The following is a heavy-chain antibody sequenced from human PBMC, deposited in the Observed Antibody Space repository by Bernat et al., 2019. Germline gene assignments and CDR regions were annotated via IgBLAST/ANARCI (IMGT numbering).Heavy chain of an antibody. Sequence: EVQLVESGGGLVQPGGSLRLSCVASGFSFSTYWMHWVRLLPGKGLVWVSRITRDGSSTTYADSVKGRFTISRDNAKNTLYLQMNSLRAEDTAVYYCARISPSYYYYGLDVWGKGTTVTVSS. J-gene: IGHJ6*04. CDR2: ITRDGSST. CDR1: GFSFSTYW. CDR3: ARISPSYYYYGLDV. V-gene: IGHV3-74*01.